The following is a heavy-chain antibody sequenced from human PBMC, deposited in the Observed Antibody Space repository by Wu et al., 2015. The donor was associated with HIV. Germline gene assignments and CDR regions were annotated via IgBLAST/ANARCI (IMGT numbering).Heavy chain of an antibody. CDR2: MNPNSGDT. D-gene: IGHD5-18*01. CDR1: GYTFTSYD. Sequence: QVQLVQSGAEVKRPGASVKVSCKASGYTFTSYDINWVRQATGQGLEWMGWMNPNSGDTGYAQKFQGRVTVTRNTSISTAYMELSRLRSDDTAVYYCARVDTAFGYFDYWGQGTLVTVSS. CDR3: ARVDTAFGYFDY. J-gene: IGHJ4*02. V-gene: IGHV1-8*03.